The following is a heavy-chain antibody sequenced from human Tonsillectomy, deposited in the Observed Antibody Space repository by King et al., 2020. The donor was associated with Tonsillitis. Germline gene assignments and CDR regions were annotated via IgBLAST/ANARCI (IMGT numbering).Heavy chain of an antibody. V-gene: IGHV3-21*01. J-gene: IGHJ5*02. CDR1: GFTFSTYS. Sequence: VQLVESGGGLVKPGASLRLSCAASGFTFSTYSMNWVRQAPGKGLEWVSSITSSSSYIYYADSVRGRFTISRDNAKNSLYLQMNSLRAEDTAVYYCTADIGYSSSCYSNWFDPWGQGTLVTVSS. D-gene: IGHD6-13*01. CDR2: ITSSSSYI. CDR3: TADIGYSSSCYSNWFDP.